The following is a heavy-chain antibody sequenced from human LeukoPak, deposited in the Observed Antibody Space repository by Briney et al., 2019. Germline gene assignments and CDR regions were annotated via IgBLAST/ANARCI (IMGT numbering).Heavy chain of an antibody. CDR2: IYYSGST. CDR1: GGSISSGGYY. D-gene: IGHD4-17*01. J-gene: IGHJ4*02. Sequence: SQTLSLTCTVSGGSISSGGYYWSWIRQHPGKGLEWIGYIYYSGSTYYNPSLKSRVTISVDTSKNQFSLKLSSVTAADTAVYYCARDGPYGDYSFDYWGQGTLVTVSS. V-gene: IGHV4-31*03. CDR3: ARDGPYGDYSFDY.